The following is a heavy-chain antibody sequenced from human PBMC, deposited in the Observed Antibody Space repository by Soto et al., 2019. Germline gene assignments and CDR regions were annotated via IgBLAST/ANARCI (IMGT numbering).Heavy chain of an antibody. CDR2: IIPILGIA. J-gene: IGHJ3*02. CDR1: GGTFSSYT. D-gene: IGHD2-15*01. CDR3: ASSDIVVVVAATGDAFDI. V-gene: IGHV1-69*02. Sequence: SVKVSCNASGGTFSSYTISWVRQAPGQGLEWMGRIIPILGIANYAQKFQGRVTITADKSTSTAYMELSSLRSEDTAVYYCASSDIVVVVAATGDAFDIWGQGTMVTVS.